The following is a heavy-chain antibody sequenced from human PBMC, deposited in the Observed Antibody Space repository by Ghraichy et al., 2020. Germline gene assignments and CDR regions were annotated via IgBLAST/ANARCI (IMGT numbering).Heavy chain of an antibody. V-gene: IGHV3-23*01. CDR1: GFTFSSYA. Sequence: GGSLRLSCTASGFTFSSYAMSWVRQAPGKGLEWVSAISGSGGSTYYADSVKGRFTISRDNSKNTLYLQMNSLRAEDTAVYYCAKDGAAAGTRPARYYFDYWGQGTLVTVSS. J-gene: IGHJ4*02. CDR3: AKDGAAAGTRPARYYFDY. D-gene: IGHD6-13*01. CDR2: ISGSGGST.